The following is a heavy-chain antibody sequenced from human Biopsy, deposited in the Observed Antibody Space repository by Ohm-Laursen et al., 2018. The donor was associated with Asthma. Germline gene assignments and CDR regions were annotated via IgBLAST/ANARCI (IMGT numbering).Heavy chain of an antibody. D-gene: IGHD3-22*01. CDR3: ARIPRRSGSYFVDY. CDR2: IHHSGTS. V-gene: IGHV4-31*03. CDR1: GDSITSGGCR. J-gene: IGHJ4*02. Sequence: TLSLTCTVSGDSITSGGCRWNWTRQHPGKGLEWIGYIHHSGTSYFNPSLKSRVSFSRDTSKNQFSLRLSSVTAADTAMYYCARIPRRSGSYFVDYWGQGTLVTVSS.